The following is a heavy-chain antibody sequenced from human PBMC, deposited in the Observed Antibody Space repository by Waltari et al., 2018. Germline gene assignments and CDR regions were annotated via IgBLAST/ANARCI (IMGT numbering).Heavy chain of an antibody. J-gene: IGHJ4*02. D-gene: IGHD3-3*01. CDR3: ATEGPNHDFWSGYYAPRY. CDR1: GFTFSTYG. Sequence: QVQLVESGGGVVQPGRSLRLSCVASGFTFSTYGMHWVRQAPGRGLGWVAVISYEGTDKYYADSVKGRFTVSRDNSKNTLFLQMNSLRGEDTAMYYCATEGPNHDFWSGYYAPRYWGQGTLVTVSS. CDR2: ISYEGTDK. V-gene: IGHV3-30*03.